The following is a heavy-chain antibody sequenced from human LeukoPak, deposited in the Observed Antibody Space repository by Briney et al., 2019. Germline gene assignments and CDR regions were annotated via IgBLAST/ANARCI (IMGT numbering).Heavy chain of an antibody. D-gene: IGHD6-13*01. J-gene: IGHJ4*02. V-gene: IGHV1-8*01. Sequence: ASVKLSCKASGYTFTSYDINWVRQATGQGLEWMGCMNPNSGNTGYAQKFQGRVTMTRNTSISTAYMEPSSLRSEDTAVYYCARGASGSAAAGTTFDYWGQGTLVTVSS. CDR2: MNPNSGNT. CDR3: ARGASGSAAAGTTFDY. CDR1: GYTFTSYD.